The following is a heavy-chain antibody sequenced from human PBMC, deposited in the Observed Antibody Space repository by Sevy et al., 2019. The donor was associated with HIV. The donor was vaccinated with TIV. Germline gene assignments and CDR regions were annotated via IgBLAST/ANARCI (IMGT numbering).Heavy chain of an antibody. CDR3: ARLELSGSVRYGNGMDV. D-gene: IGHD6-19*01. J-gene: IGHJ6*02. CDR2: ISTYNGDT. V-gene: IGHV1-18*01. Sequence: ASVKVSCKASGYTFTSYGISWVRQAPGQGLEWMGWISTYNGDTNYVQKLQGRVTMTTDTSTSTGYMELRSLRSDDTAVYYCARLELSGSVRYGNGMDVWGQGTTVTVSS. CDR1: GYTFTSYG.